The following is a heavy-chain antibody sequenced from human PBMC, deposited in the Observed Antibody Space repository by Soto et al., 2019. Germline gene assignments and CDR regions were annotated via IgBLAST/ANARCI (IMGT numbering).Heavy chain of an antibody. D-gene: IGHD3-16*01. CDR3: AKGGDAPMITDYGMDV. Sequence: GGSLRLSCAASGFTFSNYGMHWVRQAPGKGLEWVAVISYDGSNKYYGDSVKGRFTISRDNSKNTLYLQMNSLRAEDTAVYYCAKGGDAPMITDYGMDVWGQGTTVTVSS. J-gene: IGHJ6*02. CDR1: GFTFSNYG. CDR2: ISYDGSNK. V-gene: IGHV3-30*18.